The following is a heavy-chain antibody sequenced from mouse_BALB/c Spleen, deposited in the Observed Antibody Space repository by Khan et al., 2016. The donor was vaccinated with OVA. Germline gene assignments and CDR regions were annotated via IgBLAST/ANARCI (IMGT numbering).Heavy chain of an antibody. V-gene: IGHV3-8*02. CDR3: ARSTYRYAFVY. CDR1: GDSITSGY. CDR2: IIYTGNT. J-gene: IGHJ3*01. Sequence: EVKLEESGPSLVKPSQTLSLTCSVTGDSITSGYWNWLRKFPGNKLEYMGYIIYTGNTYYNPSLKSRISITRHTSKNQYYLQLSSVTDEDTATYYCARSTYRYAFVYWGQGTLVTVSA. D-gene: IGHD2-14*01.